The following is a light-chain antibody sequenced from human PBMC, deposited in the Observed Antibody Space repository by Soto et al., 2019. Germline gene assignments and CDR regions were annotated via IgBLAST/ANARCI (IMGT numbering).Light chain of an antibody. CDR1: QSVSSY. CDR2: DAS. J-gene: IGKJ5*01. CDR3: LQNYNYPRT. V-gene: IGKV3-11*01. Sequence: EIVLTQSPATLSLSPGERATLSCRTSQSVSSYLAWYQQKPGQAPRLLIYDASNRATGIPARFSGSGSGTDFTLTINSLEPEDFATYYCLQNYNYPRTFGQGTRLEIK.